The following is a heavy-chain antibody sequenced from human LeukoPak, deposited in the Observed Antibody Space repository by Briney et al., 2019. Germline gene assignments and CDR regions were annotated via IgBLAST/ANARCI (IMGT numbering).Heavy chain of an antibody. CDR2: ISYDGSNK. CDR3: ARDTAMVIDY. J-gene: IGHJ4*02. Sequence: GGSLRLSCAASGFTFSTYAMRWVRQAPGKGLEWVAVISYDGSNKYYADSVKGRFTISRDNSKNTLYLQMNSLRAEDTAVYYCARDTAMVIDYWGQGTLVTVSS. CDR1: GFTFSTYA. D-gene: IGHD5-18*01. V-gene: IGHV3-30-3*01.